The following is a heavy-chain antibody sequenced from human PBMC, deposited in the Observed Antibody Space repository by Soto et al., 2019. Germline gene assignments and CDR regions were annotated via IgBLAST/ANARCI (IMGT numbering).Heavy chain of an antibody. CDR3: ARRRQYYHSSTYANKAFDI. V-gene: IGHV5-51*03. Sequence: EVQLVQSGAEVKKPGESLKISCKASGYSFTNYWIGWVRQMPEKGLEWMGIIYPDDSDTRYSPSFQGQVTISTDKSISTAYLQRSRLKASDTAMYYCARRRQYYHSSTYANKAFDIWGQGTVVTVSS. CDR1: GYSFTNYW. J-gene: IGHJ3*02. D-gene: IGHD3-22*01. CDR2: IYPDDSDT.